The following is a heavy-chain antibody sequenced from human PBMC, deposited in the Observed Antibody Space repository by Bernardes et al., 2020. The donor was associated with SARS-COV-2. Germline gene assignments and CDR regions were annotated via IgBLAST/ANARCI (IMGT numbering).Heavy chain of an antibody. CDR3: ARRYYGSGSYSDY. J-gene: IGHJ4*02. D-gene: IGHD3-10*01. CDR1: GFIFNNYN. Sequence: GGSLRLSCAASGFIFNNYNMNWVRPAPGKGLEWVSFISRNSGYMYYADSVRDRFTISRDNAKNSLFLQMNSLRAEDTAMYYCARRYYGSGSYSDYWGQGTLVTVSS. CDR2: ISRNSGYM. V-gene: IGHV3-21*01.